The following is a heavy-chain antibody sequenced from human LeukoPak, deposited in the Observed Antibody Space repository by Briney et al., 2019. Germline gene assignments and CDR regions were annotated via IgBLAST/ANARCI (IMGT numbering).Heavy chain of an antibody. CDR3: ASQRAIAVAGTGFDY. CDR2: ISGSSSYI. V-gene: IGHV3-21*01. D-gene: IGHD6-13*01. CDR1: GFTFSSYS. J-gene: IGHJ4*02. Sequence: GGSLRLSCAASGFTFSSYSMNWVRQAPGKGLEWVSSISGSSSYIYYADSVKGRFTISRDNAKNSLYLQMNSLRAEDTAVYYCASQRAIAVAGTGFDYWGQGTLVTVSS.